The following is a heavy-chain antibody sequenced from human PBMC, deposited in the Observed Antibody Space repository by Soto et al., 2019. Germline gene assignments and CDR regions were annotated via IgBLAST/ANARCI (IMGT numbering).Heavy chain of an antibody. J-gene: IGHJ4*02. D-gene: IGHD6-13*01. V-gene: IGHV4-30-4*01. CDR2: IYYSGST. CDR3: ARLRIAAAGIDY. Sequence: PSETLSLTCTVSGGSISSGDYYWSWIRQPPGKGLEWIGYIYYSGSTYYNPSLKSRVTISVDTSKNQFSLKLSSVTAADTAVYYCARLRIAAAGIDYWGQGTLVTVSS. CDR1: GGSISSGDYY.